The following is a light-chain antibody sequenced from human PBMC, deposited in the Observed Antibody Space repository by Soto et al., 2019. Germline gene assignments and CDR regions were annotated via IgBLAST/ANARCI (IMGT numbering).Light chain of an antibody. V-gene: IGKV3-20*01. CDR3: QQYGSSPLT. CDR1: QSLSSSY. Sequence: EIVLTQSPGTLSLSPGERATLSCRASQSLSSSYLAWYQQKPGQAPRVLIYGASSRATGIPDRISGSGSGTDFTLTITRLEPEDFAIYYCQQYGSSPLTFGGGTRVEIK. CDR2: GAS. J-gene: IGKJ4*01.